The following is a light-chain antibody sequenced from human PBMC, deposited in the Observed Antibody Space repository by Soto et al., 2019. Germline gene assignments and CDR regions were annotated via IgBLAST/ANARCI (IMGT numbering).Light chain of an antibody. CDR2: DAS. V-gene: IGKV1-33*01. J-gene: IGKJ4*01. Sequence: DIQMTQSPSSLSASIGDRVTITCQASQDISNNLNWYQQKPGKAPKLLIYDASNLKTGVPSRFSGSESETDFTFTISSLQPEDIATYYCQQYFHRLLTFGGGTKVEI. CDR3: QQYFHRLLT. CDR1: QDISNN.